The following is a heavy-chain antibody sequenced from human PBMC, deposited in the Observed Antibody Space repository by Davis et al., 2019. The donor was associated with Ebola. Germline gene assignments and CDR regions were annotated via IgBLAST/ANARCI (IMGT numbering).Heavy chain of an antibody. CDR2: ISGYGDNT. D-gene: IGHD5-18*01. J-gene: IGHJ4*02. Sequence: GESLKISCAASEFIFSNYAMNWVRQAPGKGLEWVSGISGYGDNTYYADSVEGRFTISRDNSKNTLYLQMNSLRAEDTAVYYCAKGSWIQLWLLDYWGQGTLVTVSS. V-gene: IGHV3-23*01. CDR1: EFIFSNYA. CDR3: AKGSWIQLWLLDY.